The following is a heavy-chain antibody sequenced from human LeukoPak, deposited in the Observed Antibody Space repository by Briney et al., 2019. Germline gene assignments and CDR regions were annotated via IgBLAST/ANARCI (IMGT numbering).Heavy chain of an antibody. J-gene: IGHJ4*02. CDR1: GGSFSGYY. CDR2: INHSGST. CDR3: SLWSGYSSDY. Sequence: PSETLSLTCAVYGGSFSGYYWSWIRQPPGKGLEWIGEINHSGSTNYNPSLKSRVTISVDTSKNQFSLKLSSVTAADTAVSYCSLWSGYSSDYWGQGTLVTVSS. V-gene: IGHV4-34*01. D-gene: IGHD3-3*01.